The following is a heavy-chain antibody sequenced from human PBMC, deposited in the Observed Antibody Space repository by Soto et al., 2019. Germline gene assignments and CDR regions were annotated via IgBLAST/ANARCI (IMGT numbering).Heavy chain of an antibody. V-gene: IGHV3-53*01. CDR3: ARHRHPRGTVGATSPLDP. D-gene: IGHD1-26*01. CDR1: GFSVSSNY. Sequence: GWSLRLACAISGFSVSSNYLSWVRQAPGKGLEWVSVHYSGGSTYYADSVQGRFTISRDKSNNTLYLQMRRVRAEDTAVYFCARHRHPRGTVGATSPLDPWGQGTQVTVSS. CDR2: HYSGGST. J-gene: IGHJ5*02.